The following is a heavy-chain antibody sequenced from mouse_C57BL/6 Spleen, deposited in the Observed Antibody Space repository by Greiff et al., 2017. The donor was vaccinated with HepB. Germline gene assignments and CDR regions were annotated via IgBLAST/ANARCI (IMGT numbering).Heavy chain of an antibody. CDR3: ARCPLNYGKGYFDV. Sequence: EVKLVESGAELVRPGSSVKMSCKTSGYTFTSYGINWVKQRPGQGLEWIGYIYIGNGYTEYNEKFKGKATLTSDTSSSTAYMQLSSLTSEDSAIYFCARCPLNYGKGYFDVWGTGTTVTVSS. V-gene: IGHV1-58*01. D-gene: IGHD2-1*01. J-gene: IGHJ1*03. CDR1: GYTFTSYG. CDR2: IYIGNGYT.